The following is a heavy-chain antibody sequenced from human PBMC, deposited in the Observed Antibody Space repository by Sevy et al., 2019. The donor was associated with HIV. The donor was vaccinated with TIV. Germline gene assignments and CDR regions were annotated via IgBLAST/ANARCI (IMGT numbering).Heavy chain of an antibody. CDR2: ISGYNGKG. Sequence: ASVKVSCTASGYTXSSYGICWVRQAPGQGLEWMGWISGYNGKGNSAQKFRGRVTMTTDTSANTAYMELRSLKSDDTAVYYCAREGWNELXGXXXXGQGTSVXVSS. D-gene: IGHD1-1*01. CDR1: GYTXSSYG. CDR3: AREGWNELXGXXX. J-gene: IGHJ6*01. V-gene: IGHV1-18*01.